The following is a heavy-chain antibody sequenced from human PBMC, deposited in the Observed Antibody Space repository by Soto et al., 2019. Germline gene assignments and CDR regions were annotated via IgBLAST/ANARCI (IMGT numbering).Heavy chain of an antibody. CDR1: GYSFTKFD. CDR3: ARVTAGSSDFGY. J-gene: IGHJ4*02. V-gene: IGHV1-8*01. Sequence: QVQLVQSGAEVKEPGASVRVSCKASGYSFTKFDINWVRQAPGQGLEWTGWLDPKSGNTGYAQNLQGRVTMTRDTSLSTAYMELRSLRSEDPALYYCARVTAGSSDFGYRGQGTPVTVSP. D-gene: IGHD6-6*01. CDR2: LDPKSGNT.